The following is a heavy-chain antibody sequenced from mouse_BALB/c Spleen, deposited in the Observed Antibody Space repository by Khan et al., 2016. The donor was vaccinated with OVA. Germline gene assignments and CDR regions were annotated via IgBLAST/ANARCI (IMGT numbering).Heavy chain of an antibody. Sequence: EVQLVESGGGLVNPGGSLKLSCAASGFSFSSYTMSWVRQTPEKRLEWVATISSGSTYTYYPDSVKGRFTISRDNAKHTLYLQMSSLKSEDTAMXYCTRDGNYAHWYFDVWGAGTTVTVSA. V-gene: IGHV5-6-4*01. CDR1: GFSFSSYT. CDR2: ISSGSTYT. J-gene: IGHJ1*01. CDR3: TRDGNYAHWYFDV. D-gene: IGHD2-1*01.